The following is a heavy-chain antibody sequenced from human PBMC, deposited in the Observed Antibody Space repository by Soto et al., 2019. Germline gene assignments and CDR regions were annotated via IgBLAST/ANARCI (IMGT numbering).Heavy chain of an antibody. CDR2: INAGNGNT. CDR3: ASGSGTQAADV. CDR1: GYTFTSYA. V-gene: IGHV1-3*01. D-gene: IGHD3-10*01. Sequence: QVQLVQSGAEVKKPGASVKVSCKASGYTFTSYAMHWVRQAPGQRLEWMGWINAGNGNTKYSQKFQGRVTITRDTSASTANMELSSLRSEDTAVYYWASGSGTQAADVWCKGTTVTVSS. J-gene: IGHJ6*04.